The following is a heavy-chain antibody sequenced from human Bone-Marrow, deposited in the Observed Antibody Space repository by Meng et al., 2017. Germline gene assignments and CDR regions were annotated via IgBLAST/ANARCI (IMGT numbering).Heavy chain of an antibody. CDR1: GYTFTGYA. V-gene: IGHV1-3*01. J-gene: IGHJ4*02. CDR2: INAGNGNT. D-gene: IGHD4-17*01. Sequence: QVQLVQSGAEVKKPGASVKVSCKASGYTFTGYAMHWVRQAPGQRLEWMGWINAGNGNTKYSQKFQGRVTITRDTSASTAYMELSSLRSEDTAVYYCARRTAVSGMTFDYWGQGTLVTVSS. CDR3: ARRTAVSGMTFDY.